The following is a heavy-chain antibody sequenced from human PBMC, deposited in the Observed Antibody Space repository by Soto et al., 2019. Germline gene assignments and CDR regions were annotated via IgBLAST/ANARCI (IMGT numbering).Heavy chain of an antibody. CDR1: GFSLSTSGAA. CDR2: IYWDGDQ. Sequence: QINLIESGPTLVKPTQTLTLTCTFSGFSLSTSGAAVGWVRQPPGRALEWLALIYWDGDQRYNASLGNRLTITKDTSMNQVVLTLTNVDPAATATYYCAHRATMTIFGLIIDNGIWFDPWAQGNRVIVSS. J-gene: IGHJ5*02. V-gene: IGHV2-5*02. D-gene: IGHD3-3*01. CDR3: AHRATMTIFGLIIDNGIWFDP.